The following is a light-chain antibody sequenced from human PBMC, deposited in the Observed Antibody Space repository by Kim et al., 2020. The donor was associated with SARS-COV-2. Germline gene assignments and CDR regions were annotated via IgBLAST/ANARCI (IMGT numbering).Light chain of an antibody. CDR1: RSNIGNNA. Sequence: ELTQPPSASGTPGERVTIYCSGSRSNIGNNAVNWYQQLPGTAPKFLIYNHDQRPSGVPDRFSGSKSGTSASLAISGLQSEDEGDYYCAAWDDSLNGVVFGGGTQLTVL. V-gene: IGLV1-44*01. CDR2: NHD. J-gene: IGLJ2*01. CDR3: AAWDDSLNGVV.